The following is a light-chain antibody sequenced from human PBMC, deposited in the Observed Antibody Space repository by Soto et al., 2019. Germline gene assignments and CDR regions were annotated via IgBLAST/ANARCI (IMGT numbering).Light chain of an antibody. CDR1: QSVSSSY. V-gene: IGKV3-20*01. CDR2: GAS. Sequence: EIVLTQSPGTLSLSPGERATLSCRASQSVSSSYLAWYQQKPGQAPRLLIYGASSRATGIPDRFSGSGSGTDFTLTISRQEPEDFAVYYCQQCGSSPTWTFGQGSKVDIK. J-gene: IGKJ1*01. CDR3: QQCGSSPTWT.